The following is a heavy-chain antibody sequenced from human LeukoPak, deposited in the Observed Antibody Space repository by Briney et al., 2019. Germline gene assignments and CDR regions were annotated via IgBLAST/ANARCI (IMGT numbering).Heavy chain of an antibody. CDR1: GGSISSGAYY. CDR2: IYDSGST. V-gene: IGHV4-31*03. D-gene: IGHD7-27*01. Sequence: ASQTLSLTCTVSGGSISSGAYYWSWIRQHPEKGLEWIGYIYDSGSTYYNPSLKSRITTSVDTSKNQFSLKLSSVTAADTAVYYCARLNTNWGFQVDHWGQGTLVTVSS. CDR3: ARLNTNWGFQVDH. J-gene: IGHJ4*02.